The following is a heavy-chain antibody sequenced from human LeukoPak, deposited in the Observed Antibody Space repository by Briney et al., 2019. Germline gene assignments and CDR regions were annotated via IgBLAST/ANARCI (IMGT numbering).Heavy chain of an antibody. J-gene: IGHJ4*02. D-gene: IGHD3-22*01. CDR2: IYCSGST. CDR3: ARLRSYYYDSTLDY. CDR1: GGSISSYY. V-gene: IGHV4-59*08. Sequence: SETLSLTYTVSGGSISSYYWSWIRQPPGKGLEWIGYIYCSGSTNYNPSLKSRVTISVDTSKNQFSLKLSSVTAADTAVYYCARLRSYYYDSTLDYWGQGTLVTVSS.